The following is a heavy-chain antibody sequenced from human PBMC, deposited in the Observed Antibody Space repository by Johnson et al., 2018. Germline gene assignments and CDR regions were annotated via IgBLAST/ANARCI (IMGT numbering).Heavy chain of an antibody. CDR3: VRDVGPYLGVDCAPNAY. CDR2: ISHDGIVK. V-gene: IGHV3-33*05. J-gene: IGHJ4*01. D-gene: IGHD2-21*02. CDR1: GFNLSHYG. Sequence: QVQLVESGGGVVQPGRSLRLSCAVSGFNLSHYGMHWVRQAPGKGLDWVAVISHDGIVKIYADSVKGRFTISRDNARNSLYLQMNSRRDGDTAVYYCVRDVGPYLGVDCAPNAYWGHGTLVTVSS.